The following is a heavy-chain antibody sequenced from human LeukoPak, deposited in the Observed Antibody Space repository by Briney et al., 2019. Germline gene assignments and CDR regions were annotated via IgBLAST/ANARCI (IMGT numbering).Heavy chain of an antibody. D-gene: IGHD3-22*01. CDR1: GGSISSHY. V-gene: IGHV4-59*11. CDR3: ARGGGVTYYDSTGYLWYFDY. J-gene: IGHJ4*02. CDR2: IYYSGST. Sequence: ASETLSLTCTVSGGSISSHYWSWIRQPPGKGLEWIGYIYYSGSTKFNPSLKSRVTISVDTSKNQFSLKLSYVTAADTAVYYCARGGGVTYYDSTGYLWYFDYWGQGTLVTVSS.